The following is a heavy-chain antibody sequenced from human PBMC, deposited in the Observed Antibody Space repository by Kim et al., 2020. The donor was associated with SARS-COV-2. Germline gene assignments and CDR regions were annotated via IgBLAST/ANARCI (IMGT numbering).Heavy chain of an antibody. D-gene: IGHD6-13*01. J-gene: IGHJ4*02. CDR2: INAGGSTM. V-gene: IGHV3-48*02. Sequence: GGSLRLSCAASGISLSSYSVNWVRQAPGKGLEWLSYINAGGSTMFYSDSVRGRFTVSRDNAKNSLYLQVSSLRDEDTAVYYCAAHYSSNWFDYWGRGTL. CDR1: GISLSSYS. CDR3: AAHYSSNWFDY.